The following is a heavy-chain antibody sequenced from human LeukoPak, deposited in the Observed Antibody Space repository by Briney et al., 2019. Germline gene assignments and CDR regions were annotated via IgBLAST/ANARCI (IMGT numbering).Heavy chain of an antibody. D-gene: IGHD6-13*01. CDR1: GFNFSSHS. CDR3: ARGYSSSWYLD. J-gene: IGHJ4*02. V-gene: IGHV3-21*01. Sequence: GGSLRLSCAGSGFNFSSHSMSWVRQAPWKGLEFVSSISSSSSFIYYADSVKGRFTISRDNAKKSLSLQMNSLRADDTAVYYCARGYSSSWYLDWGQGTLVTVSS. CDR2: ISSSSSFI.